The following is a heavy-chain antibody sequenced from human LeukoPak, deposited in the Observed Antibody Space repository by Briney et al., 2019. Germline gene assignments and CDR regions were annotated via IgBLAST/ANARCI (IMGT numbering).Heavy chain of an antibody. D-gene: IGHD6-25*01. CDR3: AGAGGYSSGWEGGGYYYYGMDV. Sequence: GASVKVSCKASGYTFTSYGISRVRQAPGQGLEWMGWISAYNGNTNYAQKLQGRVTMTTDTSTSTAYMELKSLRCDVTAWYLCAGAGGYSSGWEGGGYYYYGMDVWGQGTTVTVSS. CDR2: ISAYNGNT. CDR1: GYTFTSYG. J-gene: IGHJ6*02. V-gene: IGHV1-18*01.